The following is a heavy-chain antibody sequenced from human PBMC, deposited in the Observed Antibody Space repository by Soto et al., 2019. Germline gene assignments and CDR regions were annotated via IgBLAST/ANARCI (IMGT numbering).Heavy chain of an antibody. Sequence: QVQLQESGPGLVKPSETLSLTCTVSGGSVSSGSYYWSWIRQPPGKGLEWIGYIYYSGSTNYNPSLKSRVTISVDTSKTQFSLKLSSVTAADTAVYYCARDRITIFGVVIPWFDPWGQGTLVTVSS. V-gene: IGHV4-61*01. CDR3: ARDRITIFGVVIPWFDP. D-gene: IGHD3-3*01. CDR2: IYYSGST. CDR1: GGSVSSGSYY. J-gene: IGHJ5*02.